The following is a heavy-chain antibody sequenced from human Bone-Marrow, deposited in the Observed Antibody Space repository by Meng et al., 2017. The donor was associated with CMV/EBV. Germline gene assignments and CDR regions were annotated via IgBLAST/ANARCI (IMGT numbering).Heavy chain of an antibody. CDR3: ARSGSYSSSSNWFDP. CDR1: GYSFTSYW. CDR2: IYPGDSDT. Sequence: GYSFTSYWIGWVRQMPGKGLEWMGIIYPGDSDTRYSPSFQGQVTISADKSISTAYLQWSSLKASDTAMYYCARSGSYSSSSNWFDPWGQGTLVTVSS. V-gene: IGHV5-51*01. J-gene: IGHJ5*02. D-gene: IGHD6-6*01.